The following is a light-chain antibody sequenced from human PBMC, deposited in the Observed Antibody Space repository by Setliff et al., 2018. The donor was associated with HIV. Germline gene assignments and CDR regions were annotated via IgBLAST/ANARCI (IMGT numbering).Light chain of an antibody. CDR1: SSNIGAGHD. V-gene: IGLV1-40*01. Sequence: QSALAQPPSVPGAPGQRVTISCTGSSSNIGAGHDVHWYQQLPGTAPKLLIYGNNNRPSGVPDRFSGSNSGTAASLAINGLQAEDEADYYCQSYDYRPDGSRVFGTGTKVTVL. J-gene: IGLJ1*01. CDR2: GNN. CDR3: QSYDYRPDGSRV.